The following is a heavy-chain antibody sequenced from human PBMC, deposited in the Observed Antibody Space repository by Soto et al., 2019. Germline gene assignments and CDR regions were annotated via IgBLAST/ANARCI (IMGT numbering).Heavy chain of an antibody. D-gene: IGHD4-17*01. J-gene: IGHJ3*02. CDR2: ISGSGGST. CDR1: GFTFSSYA. CDR3: AKDGQKLRSSNAFDI. Sequence: EVQLLESGGGLVQPGGSLRLSCAASGFTFSSYAMSWVRQAPGKGLEWVSAISGSGGSTYYADSVKGRCTISRDNSKNTRYRKMNSLRAEITAVYYGAKDGQKLRSSNAFDIRVQGAMVTVSS. V-gene: IGHV3-23*01.